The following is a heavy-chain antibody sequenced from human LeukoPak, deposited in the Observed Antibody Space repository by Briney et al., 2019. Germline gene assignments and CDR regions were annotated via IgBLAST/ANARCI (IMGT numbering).Heavy chain of an antibody. CDR1: GGSISSGDYY. CDR3: ARDAHEYGSGSYYVGA. Sequence: PSQTLSLTCSVSGGSISSGDYYWSWIRQPPGKGLEWIGYIYYSGSTYYSPSLKSRVTISVDTSKNQFSLRLSSVTAADTAVYYSARDAHEYGSGSYYVGAWGQGTLVTVSS. J-gene: IGHJ5*02. V-gene: IGHV4-30-4*01. CDR2: IYYSGST. D-gene: IGHD3-10*01.